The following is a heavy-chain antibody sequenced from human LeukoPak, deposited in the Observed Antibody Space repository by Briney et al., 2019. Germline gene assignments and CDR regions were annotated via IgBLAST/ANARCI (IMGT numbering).Heavy chain of an antibody. D-gene: IGHD3-3*01. J-gene: IGHJ5*02. V-gene: IGHV3-23*01. Sequence: GGSLRLSCAASGFTFSNYAMTWVRQAPGRGLEWVSIIGISDNTYYADSVKGRFTISRDSSKNTLYLQMNSLRAEDTAVYYCARDHAPYYDFWSGYLGWFDPWGQGTLVTVSS. CDR1: GFTFSNYA. CDR2: IGISDNT. CDR3: ARDHAPYYDFWSGYLGWFDP.